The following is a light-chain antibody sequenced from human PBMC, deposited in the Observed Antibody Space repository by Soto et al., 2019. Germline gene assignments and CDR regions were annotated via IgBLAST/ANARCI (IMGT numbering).Light chain of an antibody. CDR3: TSYTTTGTYV. Sequence: QSVLTQPASVSGSPGQSITISCTGASSDLGDYNYVSWYQQHPGKAPKLMIYDVSSRPSGVSDRFSGSKSGNTASLTISGLLAEDEADYYCTSYTTTGTYVFATGTKVTVL. J-gene: IGLJ1*01. V-gene: IGLV2-14*03. CDR2: DVS. CDR1: SSDLGDYNY.